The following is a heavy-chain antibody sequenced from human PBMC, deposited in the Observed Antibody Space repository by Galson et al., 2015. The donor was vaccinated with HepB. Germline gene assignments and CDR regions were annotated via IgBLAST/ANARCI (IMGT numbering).Heavy chain of an antibody. CDR1: GAPFTGYY. V-gene: IGHV4-34*01. CDR2: ISHGGST. CDR3: ARGLRNSSGSLDY. J-gene: IGHJ4*02. D-gene: IGHD3-10*01. Sequence: ETLSLTCAVYGAPFTGYYWTWIRQPLGKGLEWIGDISHGGSTNYSPSLKTRVTISADTLKNHFSLKLTTVTAADTALYFCARGLRNSSGSLDYWGQGTLVTVSS.